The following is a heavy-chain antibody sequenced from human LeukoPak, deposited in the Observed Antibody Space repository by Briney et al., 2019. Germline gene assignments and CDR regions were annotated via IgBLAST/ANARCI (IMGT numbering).Heavy chain of an antibody. CDR2: IYYSGST. D-gene: IGHD6-19*01. Sequence: SETLSLTCTVSGGSISSSSYYWGWIRQPPGKGLEWIGSIYYSGSTYYNPSLKSRVTISVDTSKNQFSLKLSSVTAADTAVYYCARRDISGWYRTNWFDPWGQGTLVTVSS. V-gene: IGHV4-39*01. J-gene: IGHJ5*02. CDR1: GGSISSSSYY. CDR3: ARRDISGWYRTNWFDP.